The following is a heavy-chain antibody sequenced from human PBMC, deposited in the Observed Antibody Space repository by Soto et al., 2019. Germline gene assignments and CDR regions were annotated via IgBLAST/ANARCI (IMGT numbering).Heavy chain of an antibody. CDR3: AKDAVSGDGLWLVSD. CDR2: ISAYNGNT. V-gene: IGHV1-18*03. D-gene: IGHD2-21*02. CDR1: GYTFTSYG. J-gene: IGHJ4*02. Sequence: QVQLVQSGAEVKKPGASVRVSCKASGYTFTSYGISWVRQAPGQGLEWMGWISAYNGNTNYAQKLQGRVTMTTDTSTSTAYMELRSLRSDDMAMYYCAKDAVSGDGLWLVSDWGQGTPVTVS.